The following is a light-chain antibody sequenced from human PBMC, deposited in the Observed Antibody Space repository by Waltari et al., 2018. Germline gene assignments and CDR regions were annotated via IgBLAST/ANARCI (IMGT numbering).Light chain of an antibody. CDR1: SANHGSNF. Sequence: QSVPFQPPSAPATPGQRVTLACSGRSANHGSNFVFCSQQFPERAPKLAIYSNHQRPSVVPDRFSGSKSGTSASLTISVLRAEDEADYYCASWDDSLSGRIFGGGTKLTVL. CDR2: SNH. CDR3: ASWDDSLSGRI. V-gene: IGLV1-47*01. J-gene: IGLJ2*01.